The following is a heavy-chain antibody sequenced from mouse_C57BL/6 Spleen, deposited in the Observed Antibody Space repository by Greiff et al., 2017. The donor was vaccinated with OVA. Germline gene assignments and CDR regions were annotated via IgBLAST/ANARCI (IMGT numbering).Heavy chain of an antibody. J-gene: IGHJ2*01. CDR1: GYTFTSYW. V-gene: IGHV1-64*01. CDR2: IHPNSGST. D-gene: IGHD3-2*02. CDR3: ARCSSGAYYFDY. Sequence: QVQLQQPGAELVKPGASVKLSCKASGYTFTSYWMHWVKQRPGQGLEWIGMIHPNSGSTNYNEKFKSKATLTVDKSSSTAYMQLSSLTSEDSAVYYGARCSSGAYYFDYWGQGTTLTVSS.